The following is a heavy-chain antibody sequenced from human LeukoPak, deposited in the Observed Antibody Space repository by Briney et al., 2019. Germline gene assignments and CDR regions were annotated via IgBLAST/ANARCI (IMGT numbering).Heavy chain of an antibody. CDR1: GGSISSSSYY. J-gene: IGHJ3*02. Sequence: PSETLSLTCTVSGGSISSSSYYWGWIRQPPGKGLEWIGSIYYSGSTYYNPSLKSRVTISVDTSKNQFSLKLSSVTAADTAVYYCATCIVGATNGAFDIWGQGTMVTVSS. V-gene: IGHV4-39*07. CDR3: ATCIVGATNGAFDI. D-gene: IGHD1-26*01. CDR2: IYYSGST.